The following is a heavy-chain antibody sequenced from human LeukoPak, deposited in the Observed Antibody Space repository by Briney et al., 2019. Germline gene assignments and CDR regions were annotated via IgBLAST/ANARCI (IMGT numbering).Heavy chain of an antibody. J-gene: IGHJ4*02. CDR2: ISSSSSYI. CDR1: GFTFSSYS. Sequence: GGSLRLSCAASGFTFSSYSMNWVRQAPGKGLEWVSSISSSSSYIYYADTMKGRFTISRDNAKNSLYLQMNSLRAEDTAVYYCARDRDGSGSLDYWGQGTLVTVSS. D-gene: IGHD3-10*01. V-gene: IGHV3-21*01. CDR3: ARDRDGSGSLDY.